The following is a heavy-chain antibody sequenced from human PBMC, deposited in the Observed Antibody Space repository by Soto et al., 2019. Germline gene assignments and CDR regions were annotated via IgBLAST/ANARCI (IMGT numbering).Heavy chain of an antibody. D-gene: IGHD1-26*01. Sequence: GGSLRLSCAASGFTVSSNYMSWVRQAPGKGLEWVSVIYSGGSTYYADSVKGGFTISRDNSKNTLYLQMNSLRAEDTAVYYCARDGGELRYYGMDVWGQGTTVTVSS. CDR3: ARDGGELRYYGMDV. J-gene: IGHJ6*02. CDR1: GFTVSSNY. V-gene: IGHV3-53*01. CDR2: IYSGGST.